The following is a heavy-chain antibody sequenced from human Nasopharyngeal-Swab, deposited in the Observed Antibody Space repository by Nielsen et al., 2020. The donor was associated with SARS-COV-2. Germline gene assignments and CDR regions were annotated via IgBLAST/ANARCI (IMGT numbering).Heavy chain of an antibody. J-gene: IGHJ6*02. CDR3: TKGLLFAGVVSYNRHYSYGLDV. D-gene: IGHD3-3*01. Sequence: SLKISCAASGFSFDDYAMHWVRQAPGKGLEWVAGITWNSGSIDYADSVKGRFTVSRDNAKNSLHLQMNSLRAEDTALYYCTKGLLFAGVVSYNRHYSYGLDVWGQGTTVTVSS. CDR1: GFSFDDYA. CDR2: ITWNSGSI. V-gene: IGHV3-9*01.